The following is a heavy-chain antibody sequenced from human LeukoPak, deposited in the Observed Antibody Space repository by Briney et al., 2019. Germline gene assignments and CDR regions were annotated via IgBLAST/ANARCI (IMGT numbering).Heavy chain of an antibody. CDR2: INSDGSST. D-gene: IGHD2-15*01. Sequence: GGSLRLSCAASGFTFSSYWMHWVRQAPGKVLVWVSRINSDGSSTSYADSVKGRFTISRDNAKNTLYLQMNSLRAEDTAVYYCARVIGYCSGGSCFNWFDPWGQGTLVTVSS. V-gene: IGHV3-74*01. CDR1: GFTFSSYW. J-gene: IGHJ5*02. CDR3: ARVIGYCSGGSCFNWFDP.